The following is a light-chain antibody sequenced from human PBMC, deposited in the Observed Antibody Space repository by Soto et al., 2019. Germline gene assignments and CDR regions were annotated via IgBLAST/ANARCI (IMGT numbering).Light chain of an antibody. J-gene: IGKJ1*01. CDR2: AAS. V-gene: IGKV1-8*01. CDR1: QGISSY. CDR3: QQYYSYPRA. Sequence: IQRTQSPSALSASVEDRVIITCRASQGISSYLAWYQQKPGKAPKLLIYAASTLQSGVPSRFSGSGSGTDFTLTISCLQSEDFATYYCQQYYSYPRAFGQGTKVDIK.